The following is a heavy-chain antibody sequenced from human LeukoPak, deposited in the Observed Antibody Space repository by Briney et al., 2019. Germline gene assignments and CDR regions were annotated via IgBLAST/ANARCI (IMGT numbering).Heavy chain of an antibody. J-gene: IGHJ4*02. V-gene: IGHV3-30-3*01. Sequence: GGSLRLSCAASGFTFSSYVMHWVRQAPGKGLEWVALITNDGSSKYYADSVKGRFTISRDNSKNTLYLQMSSLRTEDTAVYYCARGGSDWYNGDYWGQGTLVTVSS. CDR3: ARGGSDWYNGDY. CDR2: ITNDGSSK. D-gene: IGHD6-19*01. CDR1: GFTFSSYV.